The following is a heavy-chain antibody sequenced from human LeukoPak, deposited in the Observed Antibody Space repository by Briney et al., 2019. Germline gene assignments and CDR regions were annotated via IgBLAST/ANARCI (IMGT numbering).Heavy chain of an antibody. CDR2: ISTSGGST. CDR3: AKDNYGPARYFDY. D-gene: IGHD4-17*01. J-gene: IGHJ4*02. CDR1: GFTFSSYA. Sequence: GGSLRLSCAASGFTFSSYAMSWVRQALGKGLEWVSTISTSGGSTYYADSVKGRFTISRDNSKNTLYLQMNSLRAEDTAVYYCAKDNYGPARYFDYWGQGTLVTVSS. V-gene: IGHV3-23*01.